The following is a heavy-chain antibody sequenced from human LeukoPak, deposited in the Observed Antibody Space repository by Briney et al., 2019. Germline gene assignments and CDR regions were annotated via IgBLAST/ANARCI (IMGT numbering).Heavy chain of an antibody. CDR1: GFTFSSYG. Sequence: GGSLRLSCAASGFTFSSYGMHWVRQAPGKGLEWVAFIRYDGSNKYYADSVKGRFTISRDNSKNTLYLQMNSLRAEDTAVYYCAKVGDYYDSSGYYIWGRGTLVTVSS. CDR3: AKVGDYYDSSGYYI. J-gene: IGHJ4*02. V-gene: IGHV3-30*02. CDR2: IRYDGSNK. D-gene: IGHD3-22*01.